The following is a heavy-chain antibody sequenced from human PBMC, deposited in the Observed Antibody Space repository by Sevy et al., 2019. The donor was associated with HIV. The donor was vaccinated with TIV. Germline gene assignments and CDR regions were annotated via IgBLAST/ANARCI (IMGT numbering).Heavy chain of an antibody. V-gene: IGHV3-7*01. D-gene: IGHD6-13*01. CDR3: ARKGAYSWYHFDY. CDR1: GFTFSSYW. CDR2: IKQDGSEK. J-gene: IGHJ4*02. Sequence: GGSLRLSCAASGFTFSSYWMSWVRQAPGKGLEWVANIKQDGSEKYYVDSVKGRFTISRDNAKNSLYLQMNSLRAEDTAVYYCARKGAYSWYHFDYWGQGTLVTVSS.